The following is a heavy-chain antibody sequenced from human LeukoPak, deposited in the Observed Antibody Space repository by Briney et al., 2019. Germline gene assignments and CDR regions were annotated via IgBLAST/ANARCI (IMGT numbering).Heavy chain of an antibody. J-gene: IGHJ6*02. D-gene: IGHD2-2*02. CDR3: ARDLTYCSSTSCYMGVYYYYYGMDV. CDR1: GFTFSSYA. CDR2: ISYDGSNK. Sequence: GGSLRLSCAASGFTFSSYAMHWVRQAPGKGLAGVAVISYDGSNKYYADSVKGRFTISRDNSKNTLYLQMNSLRAEDTAVYYCARDLTYCSSTSCYMGVYYYYYGMDVWGQGTTVTVSS. V-gene: IGHV3-30*04.